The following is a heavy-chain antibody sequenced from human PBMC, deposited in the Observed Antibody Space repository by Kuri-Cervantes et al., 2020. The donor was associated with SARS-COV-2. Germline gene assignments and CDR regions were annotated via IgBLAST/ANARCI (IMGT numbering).Heavy chain of an antibody. CDR3: ARSYLGWSSSSAV. V-gene: IGHV4-39*01. CDR2: IYYSGST. J-gene: IGHJ4*02. Sequence: SETLSLTCTVSGGSISSSSYYWGWLRQPPGKGLECIGSIYYSGSTYYNPSLKTRVTISVDTTKNQFSLKLSAVTAADTAVYYCARSYLGWSSSSAVWGQGTLVTVSS. CDR1: GGSISSSSYY. D-gene: IGHD6-6*01.